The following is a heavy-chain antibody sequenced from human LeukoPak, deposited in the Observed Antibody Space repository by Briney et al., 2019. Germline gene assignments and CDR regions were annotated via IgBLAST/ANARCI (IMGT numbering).Heavy chain of an antibody. Sequence: GGSLRLSCAASGFTFSSYAMHWVRQAPGKGLEWVSSISSYSSYMSYADSVKGRFTISRDNAKNSLYLQMNNLRVDDTALYYCAREIVGYDAFDIWGQGTMVTVSS. CDR1: GFTFSSYA. J-gene: IGHJ3*02. CDR2: ISSYSSYM. CDR3: AREIVGYDAFDI. V-gene: IGHV3-21*01. D-gene: IGHD1-1*01.